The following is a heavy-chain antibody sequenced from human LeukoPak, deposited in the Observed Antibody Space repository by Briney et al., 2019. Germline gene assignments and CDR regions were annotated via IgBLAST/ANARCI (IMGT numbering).Heavy chain of an antibody. CDR2: IYYSGST. D-gene: IGHD3-22*01. Sequence: SETLSLTCTVSGGSISSYYWSWIRQPPGKGLEWIGYIYYSGSTNYNPSLKSRVTISVDTSKNQFSLKLSSVTAADTAVYYCARVYDSSGYPIGYWGRGTLVTVSS. CDR1: GGSISSYY. CDR3: ARVYDSSGYPIGY. J-gene: IGHJ4*02. V-gene: IGHV4-59*01.